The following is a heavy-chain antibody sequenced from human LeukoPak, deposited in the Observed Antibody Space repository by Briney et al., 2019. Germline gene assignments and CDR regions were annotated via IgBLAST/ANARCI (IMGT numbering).Heavy chain of an antibody. CDR3: AKDPRVWSGELLPYYFDF. D-gene: IGHD1-26*01. Sequence: GRSLGLSCAASGFTFRTSAMHWVRQAPGQGLEWVAVISFDGSNKYYADSVKGRFTISRDNSKNTLYLQMNSLRAEDTAVYYCAKDPRVWSGELLPYYFDFWAEGPLVTVSS. CDR1: GFTFRTSA. CDR2: ISFDGSNK. V-gene: IGHV3-30*18. J-gene: IGHJ4*02.